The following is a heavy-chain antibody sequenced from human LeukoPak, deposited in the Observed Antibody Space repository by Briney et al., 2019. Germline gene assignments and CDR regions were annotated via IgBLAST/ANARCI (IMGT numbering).Heavy chain of an antibody. CDR3: AKGIYSSGWSYFDY. J-gene: IGHJ4*01. CDR2: LSGSGITT. Sequence: GGSLRLSCAASGFTFSNSAMSWVRQAPGKGLEWVSTLSGSGITTYYADSVKCRFTISRDNSKNTLYLQMNSLRAEDTAVYYCAKGIYSSGWSYFDYWGHGTLVTVSS. D-gene: IGHD6-19*01. V-gene: IGHV3-23*01. CDR1: GFTFSNSA.